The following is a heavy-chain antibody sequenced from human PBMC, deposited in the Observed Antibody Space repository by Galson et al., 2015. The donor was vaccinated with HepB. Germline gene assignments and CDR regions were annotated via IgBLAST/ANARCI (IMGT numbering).Heavy chain of an antibody. CDR3: AREGTLDYSNSELPFDY. D-gene: IGHD4-11*01. V-gene: IGHV3-33*08. CDR1: GFSFSSFG. Sequence: SLRLSCAASGFSFSSFGMHWVRQAPGKGLEWVAVIWYDGSNKYYADSVKGRFTISRDNSKNTLYLQMNSLRAEDTAVYYCAREGTLDYSNSELPFDYWGQGTLVTVSS. CDR2: IWYDGSNK. J-gene: IGHJ4*02.